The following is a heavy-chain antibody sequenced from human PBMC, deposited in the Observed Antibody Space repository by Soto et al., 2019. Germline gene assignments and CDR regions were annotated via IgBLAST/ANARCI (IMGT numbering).Heavy chain of an antibody. Sequence: GGSLRLSCAASGFTFSLYGMHWVRQAPGKGLEWVSIIWYDGSNKYYADSVKGRFTISRDNSKNTLYLEMDSLGAEDTAVYYCAREGCSSMNCLGFGKVINYYYYYGMDVWGQGTTVTVSS. J-gene: IGHJ6*02. CDR2: IWYDGSNK. V-gene: IGHV3-33*01. CDR1: GFTFSLYG. D-gene: IGHD2-2*01. CDR3: AREGCSSMNCLGFGKVINYYYYYGMDV.